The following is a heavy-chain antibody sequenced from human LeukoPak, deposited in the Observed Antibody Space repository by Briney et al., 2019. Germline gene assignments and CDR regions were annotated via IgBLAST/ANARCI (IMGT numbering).Heavy chain of an antibody. Sequence: SETLSLTCTVSGGSISSYYWSWIRQPPGKGLEWIGYIYYSGSTNYNPSLKSRVTISVDTSKNQFSLKLSSVTAAVTAVYYCARSLSGTSSDYWGQGTLVTVFS. CDR2: IYYSGST. CDR1: GGSISSYY. V-gene: IGHV4-59*01. J-gene: IGHJ4*02. CDR3: ARSLSGTSSDY. D-gene: IGHD2-2*01.